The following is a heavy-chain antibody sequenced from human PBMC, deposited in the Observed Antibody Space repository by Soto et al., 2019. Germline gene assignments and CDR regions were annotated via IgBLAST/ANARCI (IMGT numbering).Heavy chain of an antibody. J-gene: IGHJ5*02. CDR2: MYFAGSF. CDR1: CASVNTGY. D-gene: IGHD3-22*01. V-gene: IGHV4-59*02. CDR3: ARSYYDSTGFAVDP. Sequence: QMQLQESGPGLVKPSETLSLTCTVSCASVNTGYWSWIRQPPGKGLEWIGFMYFAGSFNYNPSLSSRVTISVETSKNQFSMTLTSVTAADTAVYYCARSYYDSTGFAVDPWGQGILVTVSS.